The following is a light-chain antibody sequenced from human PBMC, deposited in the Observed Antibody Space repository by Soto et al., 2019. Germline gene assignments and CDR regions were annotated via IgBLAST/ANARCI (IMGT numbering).Light chain of an antibody. J-gene: IGLJ1*01. Sequence: QSVLTQPASVSGSPGQSITISCTGTSRDIGSYDLVSWYQQHPGTAPKLIIYEVTKRPSGVSTRFSGSKSGNTASLTISWLQAVDEADYDCCSFADFTYFFGTGTKVTVL. CDR3: CSFADFTYF. CDR2: EVT. V-gene: IGLV2-23*02. CDR1: SRDIGSYDL.